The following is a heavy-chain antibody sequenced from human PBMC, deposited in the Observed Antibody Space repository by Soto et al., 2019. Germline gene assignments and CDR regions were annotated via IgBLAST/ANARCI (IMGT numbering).Heavy chain of an antibody. J-gene: IGHJ3*02. CDR1: GYTFSRHW. D-gene: IGHD1-26*01. Sequence: EVQLVESGGDLVQPGGSLRLSCAASGYTFSRHWIHWVRQAPGQGPVGVSRISPDGSVTDYADFVEGRFTISRDNAKNTLYLQMSSLRAEDTAVYYCARPRSMSSSGFDIWGQGTMVIVSS. V-gene: IGHV3-74*01. CDR2: ISPDGSVT. CDR3: ARPRSMSSSGFDI.